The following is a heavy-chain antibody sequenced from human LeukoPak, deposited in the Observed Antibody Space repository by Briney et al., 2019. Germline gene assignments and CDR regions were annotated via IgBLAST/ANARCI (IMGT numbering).Heavy chain of an antibody. CDR1: GFTFSSYA. J-gene: IGHJ4*02. CDR2: ISGSGGST. V-gene: IGHV3-23*01. CDR3: AKDHRHSSGWYDY. Sequence: GGALRLSCAASGFTFSSYAMSWVRQAPGKGLEWVSAISGSGGSTYYADSVKGRFTISRDNSKNTLYLQMNSLRAEDTAVYYCAKDHRHSSGWYDYWGQGTLVTVSS. D-gene: IGHD6-19*01.